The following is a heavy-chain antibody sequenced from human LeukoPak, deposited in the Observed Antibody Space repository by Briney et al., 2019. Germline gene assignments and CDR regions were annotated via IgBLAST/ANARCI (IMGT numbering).Heavy chain of an antibody. J-gene: IGHJ4*02. D-gene: IGHD3-9*01. CDR3: ARVVDILTGYYRGVFDY. CDR1: GGSISSSNW. CDR2: IYHSGST. V-gene: IGHV4-4*02. Sequence: SETLSLTCAVSGGSISSSNWWSWVRQPPGKGLEWIGEIYHSGSTNYNPSLKSRVTISVDKSKNQFSLKLSSVTAADTAVYYCARVVDILTGYYRGVFDYWGQGTLVTVSS.